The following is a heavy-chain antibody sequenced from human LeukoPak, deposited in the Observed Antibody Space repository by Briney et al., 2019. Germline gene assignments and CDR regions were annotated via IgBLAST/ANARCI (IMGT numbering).Heavy chain of an antibody. V-gene: IGHV1-8*01. Sequence: ASVKVSCKASGYTFTNYVIMWVRQATGQGPEWMGRMNSNTGNTGSAQKFQGRVTMTRDTSINTAYMELHSLTSEDTAVYYCARGRGGTVVRGYLDYCGQGTLVTVSS. CDR1: GYTFTNYV. CDR2: MNSNTGNT. J-gene: IGHJ4*02. D-gene: IGHD3-10*01. CDR3: ARGRGGTVVRGYLDY.